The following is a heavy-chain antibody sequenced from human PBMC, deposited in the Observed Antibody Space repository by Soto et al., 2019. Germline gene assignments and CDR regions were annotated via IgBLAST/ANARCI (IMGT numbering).Heavy chain of an antibody. J-gene: IGHJ4*02. V-gene: IGHV3-23*01. CDR3: VCWSGTSPDY. CDR2: VTSGGTT. CDR1: GFAFSNYD. Sequence: EVQLLESGGGLIQPGGSLRLSCAASGFAFSNYDMGWVRQAPGKGLEWVSTVTSGGTTYSADSVRGRLTLSRDNSRNTLYLQMNSLRADDTALYYCVCWSGTSPDYWGQGTLVTVSS. D-gene: IGHD2-8*02.